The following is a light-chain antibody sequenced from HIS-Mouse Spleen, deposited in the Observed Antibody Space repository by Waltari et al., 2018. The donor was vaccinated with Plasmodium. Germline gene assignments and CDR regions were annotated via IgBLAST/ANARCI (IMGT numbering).Light chain of an antibody. CDR3: QAWDSSTVV. Sequence: SYELTQPPSVSVSPGQTASIPCSGHNLGYKSACRYHQKPGQSPVLVIYQDSKRPSGIPERFSGSNSGNTATLTISGTQAMDEADYYCQAWDSSTVVFGGGTKLTVL. J-gene: IGLJ2*01. V-gene: IGLV3-1*01. CDR1: NLGYKS. CDR2: QDS.